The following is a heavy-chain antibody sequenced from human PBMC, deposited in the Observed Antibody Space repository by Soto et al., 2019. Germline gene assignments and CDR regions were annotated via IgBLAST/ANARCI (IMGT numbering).Heavy chain of an antibody. V-gene: IGHV1-8*01. CDR2: MNPNSGNT. D-gene: IGHD6-13*01. CDR3: ARGKRRERSSSWYGDAFDI. J-gene: IGHJ3*02. Sequence: ASVKVSCKASGYTFTSYDINWVRQATGQGLEWMGWMNPNSGNTGYAQKFQGRVTMTRNTSISTAYMELSSLRSEDTAVYYCARGKRRERSSSWYGDAFDIWGQGTMVTVSS. CDR1: GYTFTSYD.